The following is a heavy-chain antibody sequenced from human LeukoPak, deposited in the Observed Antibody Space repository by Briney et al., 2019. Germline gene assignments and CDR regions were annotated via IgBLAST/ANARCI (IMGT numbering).Heavy chain of an antibody. Sequence: PSETLSLTCTVSGGSISSSSYYWGWIRQPPGKGLEWIASIYYSGSTYYNPSLKSRVTISVDTSKNQFSLKLSSVTAADTAVYYCARDSDYYDILTGSPFDYWGQGTLVTVSS. CDR1: GGSISSSSYY. D-gene: IGHD3-9*01. J-gene: IGHJ4*02. CDR2: IYYSGST. CDR3: ARDSDYYDILTGSPFDY. V-gene: IGHV4-39*07.